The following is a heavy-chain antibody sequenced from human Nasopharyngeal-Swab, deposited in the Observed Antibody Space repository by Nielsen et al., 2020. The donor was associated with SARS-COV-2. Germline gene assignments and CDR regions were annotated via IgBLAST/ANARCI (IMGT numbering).Heavy chain of an antibody. V-gene: IGHV3-33*01. Sequence: GGSLRLSCAASGFTFSTYGMHWVRQAPGKGLEWVAVIWFDGSHTYYADSVKGRFTISRDNSKNTLYLQMNSLRAEDTAVYYCATNPYYYSSGSYYDYFDYWGQGTLVTVSS. CDR3: ATNPYYYSSGSYYDYFDY. CDR1: GFTFSTYG. J-gene: IGHJ4*02. CDR2: IWFDGSHT. D-gene: IGHD3-10*01.